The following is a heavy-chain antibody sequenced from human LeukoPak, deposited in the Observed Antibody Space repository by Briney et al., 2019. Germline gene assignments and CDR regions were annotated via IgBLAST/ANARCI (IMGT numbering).Heavy chain of an antibody. J-gene: IGHJ4*02. D-gene: IGHD4-17*01. CDR3: ATTVTTYFGYFDY. CDR2: ISSSGSTI. CDR1: GFTFSDYY. Sequence: GGSLRLSCAASGFTFSDYYMSWIRQAPGKGLEWVSYISSSGSTIYYADSVKGRFTITRDNAKNSLYLQMNSLRAEDTAVYYCATTVTTYFGYFDYWGQGTLVTVSS. V-gene: IGHV3-11*01.